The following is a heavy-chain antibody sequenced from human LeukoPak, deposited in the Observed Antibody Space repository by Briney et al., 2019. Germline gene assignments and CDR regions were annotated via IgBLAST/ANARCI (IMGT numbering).Heavy chain of an antibody. CDR3: ARDATSPYYYYGMDV. CDR2: ISSSSSYI. Sequence: PGGSLRLSCAASGFTFSSYSMNWVRQAPGKGLEWVSSISSSSSYIYYADSVKGRFTISRDNAKNSLYLQMNSLRAEDTAVYYCARDATSPYYYYGMDVWGQGTTVTVSS. D-gene: IGHD2-2*01. V-gene: IGHV3-21*01. CDR1: GFTFSSYS. J-gene: IGHJ6*02.